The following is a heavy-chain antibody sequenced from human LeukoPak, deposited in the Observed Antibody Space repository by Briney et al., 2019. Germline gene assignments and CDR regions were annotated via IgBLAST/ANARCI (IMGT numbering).Heavy chain of an antibody. D-gene: IGHD3-16*02. J-gene: IGHJ4*02. CDR1: GYTFTTYA. Sequence: EASVKVSFKASGYTFTTYAINWVRQAPGQGLEWMGWMNPNSGNTGYAQKFQGRVTMTSNTSISTAYMDLSRLRSEDTGVYYCAITMGMITFGGVIVPPEYWGQGTLVTVSS. V-gene: IGHV1-8*02. CDR2: MNPNSGNT. CDR3: AITMGMITFGGVIVPPEY.